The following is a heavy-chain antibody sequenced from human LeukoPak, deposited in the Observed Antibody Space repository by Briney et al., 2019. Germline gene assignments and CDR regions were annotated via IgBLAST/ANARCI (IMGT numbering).Heavy chain of an antibody. CDR3: ARVGCSGGSCYSVDY. D-gene: IGHD2-15*01. J-gene: IGHJ4*02. CDR2: IYYSGST. V-gene: IGHV4-30-4*01. CDR1: GVSISSGDYY. Sequence: SETLSLTCTVSGVSISSGDYYWSWIRQPPGKGLEWIGYIYYSGSTYYNPSLKSRVTISVDTSKNQFSLKLSSVTAADTAVYYCARVGCSGGSCYSVDYWGQGTLVTVSS.